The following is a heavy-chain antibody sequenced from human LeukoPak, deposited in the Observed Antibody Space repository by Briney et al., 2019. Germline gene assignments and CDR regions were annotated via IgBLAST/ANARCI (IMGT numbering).Heavy chain of an antibody. D-gene: IGHD6-13*01. V-gene: IGHV4-34*01. CDR3: GRVWGRYSSSWDYYYMDV. CDR2: INHSGST. CDR1: GGSFSGYY. J-gene: IGHJ6*03. Sequence: SETLSLTCAVYGGSFSGYYWSWIRQPPGKGLEWIGEINHSGSTNYNPSLKSLVTISVETSKNQFSLKLSSVTAGGTAVDYCGRVWGRYSSSWDYYYMDVWGKGTTVTVSS.